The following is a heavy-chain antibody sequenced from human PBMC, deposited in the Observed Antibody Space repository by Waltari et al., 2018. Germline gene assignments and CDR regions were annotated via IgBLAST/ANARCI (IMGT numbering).Heavy chain of an antibody. Sequence: EVQLVESGGGLVEPGGSLRLSCVASGFTFSHAWINWVRQAPGKGLEWVGLMRSRSGGGTADYAAPVKGRFTISRDDSKDTLYLQMNNLRPEDTAVYYCTTAPMPDWGQGTLVTVSS. J-gene: IGHJ4*02. V-gene: IGHV3-15*01. CDR2: MRSRSGGGTA. CDR1: GFTFSHAW. D-gene: IGHD2-2*01. CDR3: TTAPMPD.